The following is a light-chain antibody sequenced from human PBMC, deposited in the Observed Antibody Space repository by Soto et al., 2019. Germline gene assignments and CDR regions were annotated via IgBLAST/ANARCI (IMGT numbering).Light chain of an antibody. CDR1: QGISSY. CDR3: QQYDSYPRT. CDR2: AAS. Sequence: AIRMTQSPSSLSASTGDRVTITCRASQGISSYFAWYQQKPGKATKLLIYAASTLQSGVPSRFSGSGSGTDFTLTISGLQSEDFANYNWQQYDSYPRTFGQGTKVEIK. J-gene: IGKJ1*01. V-gene: IGKV1-8*01.